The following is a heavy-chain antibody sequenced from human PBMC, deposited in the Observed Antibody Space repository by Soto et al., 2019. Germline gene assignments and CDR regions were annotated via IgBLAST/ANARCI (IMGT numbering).Heavy chain of an antibody. V-gene: IGHV4-39*01. D-gene: IGHD1-20*01. J-gene: IGHJ4*02. CDR1: CCSISGSYYY. CDR3: ASSKKGYTWNYFEH. CDR2: VFYTGFT. Sequence: SETLSLTCAVSCCSISGSYYYLGCLRQSPGRGPEWIGSVFYTGFTSYNPSLESRVSVSVDTSKNQFSLKVSAVTAADTAVYYCASSKKGYTWNYFEHWGQGALVTVSS.